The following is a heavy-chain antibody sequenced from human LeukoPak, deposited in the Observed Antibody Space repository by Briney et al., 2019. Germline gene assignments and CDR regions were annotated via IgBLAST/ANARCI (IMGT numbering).Heavy chain of an antibody. D-gene: IGHD6-13*01. CDR1: GYALTELS. V-gene: IGHV1-24*01. Sequence: RASVKVSCKVSGYALTELSMHWVRQAPGKGLEWMGGFDPEDGETIYAQKFQGRVTMTRNTSISTAYMELSSLRSEDTAVYYCARGWQNDYWGQGTLVTVSS. CDR3: ARGWQNDY. CDR2: FDPEDGET. J-gene: IGHJ4*02.